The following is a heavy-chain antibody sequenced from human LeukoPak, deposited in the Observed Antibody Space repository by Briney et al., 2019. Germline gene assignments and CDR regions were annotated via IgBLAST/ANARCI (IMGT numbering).Heavy chain of an antibody. CDR1: GYTFTSYA. D-gene: IGHD6-13*01. J-gene: IGHJ4*02. CDR2: INAGNGNT. CDR3: ARDPGLIAADMDY. V-gene: IGHV1-3*01. Sequence: GASVKVSCKASGYTFTSYAMHWVRQAPGQRLEWMGWINAGNGNTKYSQKFQGRVTITRDTSASTAYMELSSLRSEDTAVYYCARDPGLIAADMDYWGQGTLVTVSS.